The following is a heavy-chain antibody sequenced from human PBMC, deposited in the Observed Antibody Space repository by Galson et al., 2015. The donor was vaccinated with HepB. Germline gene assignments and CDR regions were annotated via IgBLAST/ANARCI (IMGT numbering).Heavy chain of an antibody. J-gene: IGHJ3*02. CDR3: ARDPRGTYGAFDI. V-gene: IGHV3-23*01. D-gene: IGHD1-26*01. Sequence: SLRLSCAASGFTSSRYVISWVRQAPGKGLEWVSAISGSGGSTYYADSVKGRFTISRDNSKSTLYPQMNSLRAEDTAVYYCARDPRGTYGAFDIWGQGTMVAVSS. CDR2: ISGSGGST. CDR1: GFTSSRYV.